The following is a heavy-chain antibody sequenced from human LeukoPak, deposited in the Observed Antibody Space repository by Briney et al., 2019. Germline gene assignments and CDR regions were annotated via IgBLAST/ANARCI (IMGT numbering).Heavy chain of an antibody. CDR2: ISSNGGST. CDR3: ARAEAFDI. CDR1: GFTFSSYG. J-gene: IGHJ3*02. V-gene: IGHV3-64*01. Sequence: GGSLRLSCAASGFTFSSYGMNWVRQAPGKGLEYVSAISSNGGSTYYANSVKGRFTISRDNSKNTLYLQMGSLRAEDMAVYYCARAEAFDIWGQGTMVTVSS.